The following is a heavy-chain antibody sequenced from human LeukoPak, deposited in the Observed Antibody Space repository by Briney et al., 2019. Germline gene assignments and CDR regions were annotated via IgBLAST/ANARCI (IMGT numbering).Heavy chain of an antibody. CDR3: ARWGPHYIGDDCHIYFYGMDV. V-gene: IGHV3-7*04. J-gene: IGHJ6*02. Sequence: PGGSLRLSCAASGFTFNFYWMTWVRQAPGKGLEWVANINQDGSEMYYMDSLKGRFTISRDNAKNSVFLQMNSLRVDDTGVYYCARWGPHYIGDDCHIYFYGMDVWGLGTTVTVSS. CDR2: INQDGSEM. CDR1: GFTFNFYW. D-gene: IGHD2-21*02.